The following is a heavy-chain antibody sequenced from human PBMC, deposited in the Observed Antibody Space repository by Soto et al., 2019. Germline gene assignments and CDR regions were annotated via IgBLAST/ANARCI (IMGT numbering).Heavy chain of an antibody. J-gene: IGHJ4*02. CDR1: DCTFGNAW. V-gene: IGHV3-15*07. CDR2: IKSKTDGGTT. Sequence: GGPLRLSCAASDCTFGNAWMNRFSKNPGKGLEWVGGIKSKTDGGTTDYAAPVKGRFTISRDDSKNTLYLQMNSLKTEDTAVYYCTTDPGDSSASLLDYWGQGTLVTVSS. CDR3: TTDPGDSSASLLDY. D-gene: IGHD3-22*01.